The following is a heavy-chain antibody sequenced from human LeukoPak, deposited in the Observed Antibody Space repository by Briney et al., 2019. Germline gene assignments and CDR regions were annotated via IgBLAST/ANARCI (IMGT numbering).Heavy chain of an antibody. V-gene: IGHV3-23*01. Sequence: GGSLRLSCAASGFTFSSYAMSWVRQAPGKGLEWVSAIGGSGSTTYYADSVKGRFTISRDNAKNSLYLQMNSLTDEDTAVYHCARGAHSSGWLLDYWGQGTLVIVSS. D-gene: IGHD6-13*01. CDR2: IGGSGSTT. CDR3: ARGAHSSGWLLDY. J-gene: IGHJ4*02. CDR1: GFTFSSYA.